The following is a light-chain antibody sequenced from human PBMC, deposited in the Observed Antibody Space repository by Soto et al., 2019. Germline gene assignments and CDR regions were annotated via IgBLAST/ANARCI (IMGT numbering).Light chain of an antibody. CDR2: GLS. CDR1: QRITT. V-gene: IGKV3-11*01. CDR3: QQRRT. Sequence: PGERATLSCGASQRITTVAWYQQKPFQAPRLLIYGLSIRAPGVPARFSGSGSGTDFTLTISSLDPEDFAVYYCQQRRTFGPGTKVDI. J-gene: IGKJ3*01.